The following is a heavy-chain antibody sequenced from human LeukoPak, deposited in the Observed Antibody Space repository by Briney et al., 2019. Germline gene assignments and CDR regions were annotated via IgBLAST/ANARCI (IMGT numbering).Heavy chain of an antibody. CDR2: ISWNGGST. CDR1: GFTFDDYG. J-gene: IGHJ3*02. Sequence: PGGSLRLSCAASGFTFDDYGMSGVRQAPGKRMEWVSGISWNGGSTGYADSVKGRFTISRDNAKNSLYLQMNSLRAEDTAVYYCAVIPPIAVAGPRNAFDIWGQGTMVTVSS. CDR3: AVIPPIAVAGPRNAFDI. D-gene: IGHD6-19*01. V-gene: IGHV3-20*04.